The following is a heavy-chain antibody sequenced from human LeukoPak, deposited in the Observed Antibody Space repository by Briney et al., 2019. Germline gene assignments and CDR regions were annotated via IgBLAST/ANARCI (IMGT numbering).Heavy chain of an antibody. V-gene: IGHV4-39*01. CDR1: GGSISSSSYY. J-gene: IGHJ4*02. Sequence: SETLSLTCTVSGGSISSSSYYWGWIRQPPGKGLEWIGSRYYSGSTYYHPSLKSRVTISVDRSKNQFSLKLSSVTAADTAVYYCASEEGIYCTGGSCWRFDYWGQGTLVTVPS. CDR2: RYYSGST. CDR3: ASEEGIYCTGGSCWRFDY. D-gene: IGHD2-15*01.